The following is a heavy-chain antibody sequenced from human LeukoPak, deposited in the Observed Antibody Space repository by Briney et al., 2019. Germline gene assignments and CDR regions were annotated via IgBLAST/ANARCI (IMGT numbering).Heavy chain of an antibody. CDR1: GFTFSSYW. V-gene: IGHV3-7*01. CDR3: ARESFYGDELPDFDY. Sequence: GGSLRLSCAASGFTFSSYWMSWVRQAPGKGLEWVANIKQDGSEKYYVDSVKGRFTISRDNAKNSLYLQMNSLGAEDTAVYYCARESFYGDELPDFDYWGQGTLVTVSS. D-gene: IGHD4-17*01. J-gene: IGHJ4*02. CDR2: IKQDGSEK.